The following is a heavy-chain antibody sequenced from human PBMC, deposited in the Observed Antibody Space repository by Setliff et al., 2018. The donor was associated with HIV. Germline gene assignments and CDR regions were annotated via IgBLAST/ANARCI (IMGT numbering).Heavy chain of an antibody. D-gene: IGHD5-18*01. V-gene: IGHV4-34*01. CDR3: ARVANSRGYSYDFDS. CDR1: GGSFSGYS. CDR2: INHTGST. J-gene: IGHJ4*02. Sequence: SETLSLTCAFYGGSFSGYSWSWIRQPPGKGLEWIGEINHTGSTKYNPSLKSRVTISVDTSKNQFSLKLSSMTAADTAVYYCARVANSRGYSYDFDSWGQGTLVTVSS.